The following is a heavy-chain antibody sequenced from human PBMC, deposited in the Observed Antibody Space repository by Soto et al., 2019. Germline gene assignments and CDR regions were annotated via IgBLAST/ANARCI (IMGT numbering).Heavy chain of an antibody. CDR1: GYSFTSLD. D-gene: IGHD1-26*01. CDR2: MQPSTGRT. CDR3: ARGVSAGVDY. J-gene: IGHJ4*02. Sequence: ASVKVSCKASGYSFTSLDINWVRQTAGQGLEWMGWMQPSTGRTGYAQKFQGRVTMTRDTSMNTAYMELTTLTSDDTAFYYCARGVSAGVDYWGQGTLVTVS. V-gene: IGHV1-8*01.